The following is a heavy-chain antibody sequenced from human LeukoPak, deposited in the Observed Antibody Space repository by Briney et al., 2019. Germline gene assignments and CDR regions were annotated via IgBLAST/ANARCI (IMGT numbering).Heavy chain of an antibody. V-gene: IGHV3-23*01. CDR1: GLHFSGTA. CDR2: ISHDGMNA. CDR3: AKDGAQYSSGPECDP. Sequence: GGSLRLSCAASGLHFSGTAMSWVRQAPGKGLEWVSAISHDGMNAYYADSVKGRLTISRDNSKKTVSLEMSSLTAADTGVYYCAKDGAQYSSGPECDPRGQGALVTVSP. D-gene: IGHD6-19*01. J-gene: IGHJ5*02.